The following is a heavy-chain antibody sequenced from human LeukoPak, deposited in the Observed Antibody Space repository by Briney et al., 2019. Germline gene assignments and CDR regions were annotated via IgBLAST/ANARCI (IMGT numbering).Heavy chain of an antibody. D-gene: IGHD6-19*01. CDR3: ARVVGYSSGWSAPKYNWFDP. Sequence: ASVKVSCKASGYTFTSYGISWVRQAPGQGLEWMGWISAFNGYTNYAQKFQGRVTMTTDTSTSTAYMELRSLRSDDTAVYYCARVVGYSSGWSAPKYNWFDPWGQGTLVTVSS. V-gene: IGHV1-18*01. CDR1: GYTFTSYG. CDR2: ISAFNGYT. J-gene: IGHJ5*02.